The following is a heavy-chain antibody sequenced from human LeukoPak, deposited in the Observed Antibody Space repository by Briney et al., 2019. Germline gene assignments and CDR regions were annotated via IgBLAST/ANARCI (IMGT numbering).Heavy chain of an antibody. CDR1: GFTFDDYA. J-gene: IGHJ4*02. Sequence: GRSLRLSCAASGFTFDDYAMHWVRQAPGKGLEWVSGISWNSGSIGYADSVKGRFTISRDNAKNSLYLQMNSLRAEGTALYYCAKVTGFYFVAGYFDYWGQGTLVTVSS. CDR2: ISWNSGSI. V-gene: IGHV3-9*01. CDR3: AKVTGFYFVAGYFDY. D-gene: IGHD6-19*01.